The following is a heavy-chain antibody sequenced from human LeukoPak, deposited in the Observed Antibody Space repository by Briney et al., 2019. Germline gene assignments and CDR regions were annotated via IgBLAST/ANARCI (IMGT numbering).Heavy chain of an antibody. CDR2: IYYSGST. CDR3: ARDPRRVDTAMVTGGI. J-gene: IGHJ4*02. CDR1: GGSISSSSYY. V-gene: IGHV4-39*07. D-gene: IGHD5-18*01. Sequence: SETLSLTCTVSGGSISSSSYYWGWIRQPPGKGLEWIGSIYYSGSTYYNPSLKSRVTISVGTSKNQSSLTLSSVTAADTAVYYCARDPRRVDTAMVTGGIWGQGTLVTVSS.